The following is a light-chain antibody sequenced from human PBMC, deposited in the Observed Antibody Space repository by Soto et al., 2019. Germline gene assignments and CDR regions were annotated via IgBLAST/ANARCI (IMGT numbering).Light chain of an antibody. Sequence: EIVMTQSPATLSVSPGERATLSCRASQSVSSNLAWYQQKPGQAPRLLIYGASTRATGIPARFSGSGSGTDFTLTISSLQSEDFALYYCQQYNNWRRTFGQGTKLEIK. J-gene: IGKJ2*01. V-gene: IGKV3-15*01. CDR3: QQYNNWRRT. CDR1: QSVSSN. CDR2: GAS.